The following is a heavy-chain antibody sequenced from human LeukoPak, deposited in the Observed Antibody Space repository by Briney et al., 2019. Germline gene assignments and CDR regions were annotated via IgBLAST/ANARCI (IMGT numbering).Heavy chain of an antibody. CDR3: TQDWGLHRGDAFEI. CDR2: ITYLDHNT. D-gene: IGHD3-16*01. Sequence: PGGSLRLSCEASGFIFSSYSMSWVRQAPGKGLEWVSTITYLDHNTYYADSVKGRFTISRDNSKNTLFLQVKSLRAEDTAVYYCTQDWGLHRGDAFEIWGLGTMVTVSS. V-gene: IGHV3-23*01. J-gene: IGHJ3*02. CDR1: GFIFSSYS.